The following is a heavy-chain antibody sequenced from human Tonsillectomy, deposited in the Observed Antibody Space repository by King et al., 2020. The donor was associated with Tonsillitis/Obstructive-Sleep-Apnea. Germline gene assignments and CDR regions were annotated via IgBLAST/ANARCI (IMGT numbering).Heavy chain of an antibody. V-gene: IGHV4-34*01. CDR3: AMGEVGATTIYFSYALDV. CDR2: INHSGST. Sequence: VQLQQWGAGLLKPSETLSLTCAVYGGSFSGYYWSWIRQPPGKGLEWIGEINHSGSTNYSPSLKSRVTISIDTSKNQFSLKLSSVTAADTAVYYCAMGEVGATTIYFSYALDVWGQGTTVTVSS. D-gene: IGHD1-26*01. J-gene: IGHJ6*02. CDR1: GGSFSGYY.